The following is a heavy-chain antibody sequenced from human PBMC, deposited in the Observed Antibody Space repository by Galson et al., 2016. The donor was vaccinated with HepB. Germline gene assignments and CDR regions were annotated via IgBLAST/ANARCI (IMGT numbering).Heavy chain of an antibody. D-gene: IGHD3-22*01. J-gene: IGHJ4*02. V-gene: IGHV1-18*04. CDR1: GYTFTTYG. CDR2: ISPWNGKT. Sequence: QSGAEVKKPGASVKVSCTPSGYTFTTYGLTWVRQAPGQGLEWMGWISPWNGKTKYGQKVQGRITMTSDTSTSTAYMELRSLRYDDTAVYYCATSHYYDSSGYAFDHWGQGTLVTVSS. CDR3: ATSHYYDSSGYAFDH.